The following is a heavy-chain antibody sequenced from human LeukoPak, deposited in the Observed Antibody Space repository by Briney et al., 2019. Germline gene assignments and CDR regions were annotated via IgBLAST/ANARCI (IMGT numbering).Heavy chain of an antibody. V-gene: IGHV3-7*02. CDR3: AGHEGITMIMN. CDR1: GFTFSSYW. Sequence: PGGSLRLSCTASGFTFSSYWMSWVRQTPEKGLEWVANIKQDGSEKVYVDSVKGRFTISRDNAKSSLYLQMSGLRAEDTAVYYCAGHEGITMIMNWGLGTLVTVSS. CDR2: IKQDGSEK. J-gene: IGHJ4*02. D-gene: IGHD3-22*01.